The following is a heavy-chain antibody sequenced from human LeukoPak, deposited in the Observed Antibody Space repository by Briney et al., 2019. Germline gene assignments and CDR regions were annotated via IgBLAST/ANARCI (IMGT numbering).Heavy chain of an antibody. CDR3: ARDYSSSCYYFDY. D-gene: IGHD6-13*01. V-gene: IGHV4-34*01. J-gene: IGHJ4*02. Sequence: PSETLSLTCAVYGGSFSGYYWSWIRQPPGKGLEWIGEINHSGSTNYNPSLKSRVTISVDTSKNQFSLKPSSVTAADTAVYYCARDYSSSCYYFDYWGQGTLVTVSS. CDR1: GGSFSGYY. CDR2: INHSGST.